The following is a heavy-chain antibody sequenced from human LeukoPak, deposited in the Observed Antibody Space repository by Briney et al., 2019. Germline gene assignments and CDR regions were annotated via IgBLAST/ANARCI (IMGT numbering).Heavy chain of an antibody. CDR2: INPDGSGK. J-gene: IGHJ5*01. CDR3: ASWGAGGHS. Sequence: GGSLRLSCEASGFTLSTYWMNWVRQVPAKGLDWVANINPDGSGKRYVDSVKGRFTIARDNADNSLSLQMSSLRAEDTAVYYCASWGAGGHSGGQGTLVTVSS. CDR1: GFTLSTYW. V-gene: IGHV3-7*01. D-gene: IGHD3-16*01.